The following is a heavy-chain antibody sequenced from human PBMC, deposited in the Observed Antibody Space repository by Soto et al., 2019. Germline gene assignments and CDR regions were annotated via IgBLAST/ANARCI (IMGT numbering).Heavy chain of an antibody. CDR2: ISSSSSYI. Sequence: LGGSLRLSCAASGFTFSSYSMNWVRQAPGKGLEWVSSISSSSSYIYYADSVKGRFTISRDNAKNSLYLQMNSLRAEDTAVYYCARESVVKGRGGYYYYGMDVWGQGTTVTVSS. CDR3: ARESVVKGRGGYYYYGMDV. CDR1: GFTFSSYS. D-gene: IGHD3-22*01. J-gene: IGHJ6*02. V-gene: IGHV3-21*01.